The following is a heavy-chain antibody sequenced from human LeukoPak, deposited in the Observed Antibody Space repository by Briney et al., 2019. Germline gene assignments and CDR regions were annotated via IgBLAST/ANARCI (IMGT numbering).Heavy chain of an antibody. J-gene: IGHJ4*02. CDR1: GGSVSSYY. D-gene: IGHD5-12*01. V-gene: IGHV4-59*02. CDR3: AREDSGYPYGFDY. Sequence: SETLSLTCTVSGGSVSSYYWSWIRQPPGKGLEWIGYIYYSGSTYYNPSLKSRVTISVDTSKNQFSLKLSSVTAADTAVYYCAREDSGYPYGFDYWGQGTLVTVSS. CDR2: IYYSGST.